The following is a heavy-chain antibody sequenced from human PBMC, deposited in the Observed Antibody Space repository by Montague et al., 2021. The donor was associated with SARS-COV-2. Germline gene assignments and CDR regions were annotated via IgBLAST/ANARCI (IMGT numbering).Heavy chain of an antibody. Sequence: TLSLTCTVSGGSISSGGYYWSWLRQHPGMGLEWIGYNYYSSSTYSNPSLKIRVTISVDTSKNQLSLKLSSVTAADTAGYYCARITAGDCSGGSCYWAIGFDYWGQGTLVTVSS. CDR1: GGSISSGGYY. V-gene: IGHV4-31*03. J-gene: IGHJ4*02. CDR3: ARITAGDCSGGSCYWAIGFDY. D-gene: IGHD2-15*01. CDR2: NYYSSST.